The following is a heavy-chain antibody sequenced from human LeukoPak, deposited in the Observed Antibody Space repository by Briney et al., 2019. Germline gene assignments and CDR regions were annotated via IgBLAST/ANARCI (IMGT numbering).Heavy chain of an antibody. CDR3: ARVYDILTDYYFDY. J-gene: IGHJ4*02. V-gene: IGHV4-59*01. D-gene: IGHD3-9*01. Sequence: SETLSLTCTVSGGSISSYYWSWIRRPPGKGLEWIGYIYYSGSTNYNPSLKSRVTISVDTSKNQFSLKLSSVTAADTAVYYCARVYDILTDYYFDYWGQGTLVTVSS. CDR1: GGSISSYY. CDR2: IYYSGST.